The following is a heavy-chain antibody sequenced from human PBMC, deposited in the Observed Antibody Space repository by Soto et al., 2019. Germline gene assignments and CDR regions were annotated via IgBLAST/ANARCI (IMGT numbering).Heavy chain of an antibody. D-gene: IGHD2-15*01. CDR3: AGYCSGGSCYSGPMSAFDI. Sequence: ASVKVSCKASGCTFSSYAISWVRQAPGQGLEWMGGIIPIFGTANYAQKFQGRVTITADESTSTAYMELSSLRSEDTAVYYCAGYCSGGSCYSGPMSAFDIWGQGTMVTVSS. CDR2: IIPIFGTA. V-gene: IGHV1-69*13. J-gene: IGHJ3*02. CDR1: GCTFSSYA.